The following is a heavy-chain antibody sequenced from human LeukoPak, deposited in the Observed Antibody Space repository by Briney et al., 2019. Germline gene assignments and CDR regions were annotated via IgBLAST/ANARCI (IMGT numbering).Heavy chain of an antibody. CDR1: GFMFDDYG. CDR3: ARDYDYGDYPGY. Sequence: GGSLRPSCAASGFMFDDYGMSWVRQAPGKGLEWVSGINWNGGRTGYADSVKGRFTISRDNAKNCLYLQMNSLRAEDTALYYCARDYDYGDYPGYWGQGTLVTVSS. V-gene: IGHV3-20*04. CDR2: INWNGGRT. J-gene: IGHJ4*02. D-gene: IGHD4-17*01.